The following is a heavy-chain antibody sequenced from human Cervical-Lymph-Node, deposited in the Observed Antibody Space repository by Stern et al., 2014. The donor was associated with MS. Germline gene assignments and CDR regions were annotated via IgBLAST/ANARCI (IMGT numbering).Heavy chain of an antibody. D-gene: IGHD2-2*01. CDR2: VAPSVGTT. CDR3: ARGGVVPADTTWFDP. V-gene: IGHV1-69*01. J-gene: IGHJ5*02. CDR1: GDTFISYS. Sequence: QLVQSGAEVKRPGSSVKVSCKASGDTFISYSFSWVRQAPGQGLEWMGGVAPSVGTTIYAQQLQGRVTITADESSSTVFLELTSLTSQDTAVYYCARGGVVPADTTWFDPWGQGTPVTVSS.